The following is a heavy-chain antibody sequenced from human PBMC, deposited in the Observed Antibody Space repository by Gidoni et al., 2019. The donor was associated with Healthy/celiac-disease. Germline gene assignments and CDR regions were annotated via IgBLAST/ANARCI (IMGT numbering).Heavy chain of an antibody. D-gene: IGHD3-16*01. CDR3: ATRGWGAYCFDY. J-gene: IGHJ4*02. Sequence: QVQLQESGPGLVKPSGTLSLTCAVSGGSISSSNRWRWVRQPPGKGLEWIGEIYHSGSTNYNPNYNPSLKSRVTISADKSKNQFSLKLSSVTAADTAVYYCATRGWGAYCFDYWGQGTLVTVSS. CDR2: IYHSGSTNYNP. CDR1: GGSISSSNR. V-gene: IGHV4-4*02.